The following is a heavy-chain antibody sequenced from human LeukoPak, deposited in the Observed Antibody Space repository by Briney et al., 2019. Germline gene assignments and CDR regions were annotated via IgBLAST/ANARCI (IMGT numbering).Heavy chain of an antibody. CDR3: TRVQAGRAGLMDV. J-gene: IGHJ6*02. CDR2: IAPDGSTT. V-gene: IGHV3-74*01. CDR1: GFTLSSYC. D-gene: IGHD6-13*01. Sequence: GGSLRLSCAASGFTLSSYCMHWVRQAPGKGLVWVSRIAPDGSTTNYADSVKGRFTTSRDNAKNTLYLQMNSLRAEDTALYYCTRVQAGRAGLMDVWGRATTVTVSS.